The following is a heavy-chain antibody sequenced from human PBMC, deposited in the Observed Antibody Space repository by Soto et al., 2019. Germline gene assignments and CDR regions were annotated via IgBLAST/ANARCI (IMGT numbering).Heavy chain of an antibody. Sequence: QVQLVESGGGVVQPGRSLRLSCAASGFTFSSYGMHWVRQAPGKGLEWVAVISYDGSNKYYADSVKGRFTISRDNSKNTLYLQMNSLRAEDTAVYYCAQSIAARLDYWGQGTLVNVSS. D-gene: IGHD6-6*01. CDR1: GFTFSSYG. V-gene: IGHV3-30*03. CDR3: AQSIAARLDY. CDR2: ISYDGSNK. J-gene: IGHJ4*02.